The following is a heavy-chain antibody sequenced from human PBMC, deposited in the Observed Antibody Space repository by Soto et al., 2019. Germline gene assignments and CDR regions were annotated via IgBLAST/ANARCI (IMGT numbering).Heavy chain of an antibody. D-gene: IGHD6-13*01. V-gene: IGHV1-46*01. CDR3: AGMAAGRIGVYYYRCGTDL. J-gene: IGHJ6*02. CDR2: INPSGGST. CDR1: GYTFTSYY. Sequence: QVQLVQSGAEVKKPGASVKVSCKASGYTFTSYYMHWVRQAPGQGLEWMGIINPSGGSTSYAQKFESSVTRTRDTSASMVDVVLRGGSSDDTAVYYCAGMAAGRIGVYYYRCGTDLSGQGTTITVPS.